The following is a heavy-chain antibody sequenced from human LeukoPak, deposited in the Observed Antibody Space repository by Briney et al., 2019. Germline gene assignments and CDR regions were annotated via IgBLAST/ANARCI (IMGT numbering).Heavy chain of an antibody. CDR2: INHSGST. CDR3: ARPLKYDS. Sequence: PSETLSLTCAVYGGSFSGYYCSWIRQPPGKGLEWIGEINHSGSTNYNPSLKSRVTISVDTSKNQFSLKLSSVTAADTAVYYCARPLKYDSWGQGTLVTVSS. J-gene: IGHJ4*02. D-gene: IGHD3-22*01. CDR1: GGSFSGYY. V-gene: IGHV4-34*01.